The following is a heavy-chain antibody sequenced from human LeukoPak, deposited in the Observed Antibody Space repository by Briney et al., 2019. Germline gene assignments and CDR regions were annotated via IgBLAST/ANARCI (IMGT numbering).Heavy chain of an antibody. V-gene: IGHV3-21*01. J-gene: IGHJ4*02. CDR1: GFTFSSYS. D-gene: IGHD5-12*01. CDR2: ISSSSSYI. CDR3: ARGYDSGY. Sequence: GGSLRLSCAASGFTFSSYSMNWVRQAPGKGLEWVSSISSSSSYIYYADSMKGRFTISRDNAKNSLYLQMNSLRAEDTAVYYCARGYDSGYWGQGTLVTVSS.